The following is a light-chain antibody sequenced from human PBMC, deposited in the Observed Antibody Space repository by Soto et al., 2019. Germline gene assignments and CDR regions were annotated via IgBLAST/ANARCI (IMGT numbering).Light chain of an antibody. V-gene: IGLV1-40*01. CDR3: QSYDSSVSGYV. J-gene: IGLJ1*01. Sequence: QSVLTQPPSVSGAPGQRVTISCTGSSSNIGAGYDVHWYQQLPGTAPKLLIYGNSNRPSGVPDRFSGSKSGTSASLDITGLQAEDEAEYYCQSYDSSVSGYVFGTGTKLTVL. CDR1: SSNIGAGYD. CDR2: GNS.